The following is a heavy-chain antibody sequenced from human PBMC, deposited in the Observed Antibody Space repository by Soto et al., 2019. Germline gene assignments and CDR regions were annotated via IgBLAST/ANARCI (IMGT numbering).Heavy chain of an antibody. CDR3: AKSASRYSSSSGDYYYYYGMDV. D-gene: IGHD6-6*01. V-gene: IGHV3-23*01. J-gene: IGHJ6*02. Sequence: GGSLRLSCAASGFTFSSYAMSWVRQAPGKGLEWVSAISGSGGSTYYADSVKGRFTISRDNSKNTLYLQMNSLRADDTAVYYCAKSASRYSSSSGDYYYYYGMDVWGQGTTVTVSS. CDR2: ISGSGGST. CDR1: GFTFSSYA.